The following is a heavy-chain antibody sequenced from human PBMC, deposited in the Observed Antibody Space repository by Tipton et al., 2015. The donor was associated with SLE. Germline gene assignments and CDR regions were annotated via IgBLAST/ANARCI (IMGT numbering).Heavy chain of an antibody. V-gene: IGHV4-61*02. D-gene: IGHD3-10*01. Sequence: TLSLTCTVSGASISSRSYYWNWIRQPAGKGLEWIGRIYTGGSTYYNPSLESRVTISVDTSKNHFSLELTSVTAADTAVYYCARQRLRLLSPLDAWGQGTTVTVS. CDR1: GASISSRSYY. CDR2: IYTGGST. CDR3: ARQRLRLLSPLDA. J-gene: IGHJ6*02.